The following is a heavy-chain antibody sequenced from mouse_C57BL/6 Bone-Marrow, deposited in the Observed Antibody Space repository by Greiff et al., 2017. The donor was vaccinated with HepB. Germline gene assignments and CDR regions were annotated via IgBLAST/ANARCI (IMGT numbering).Heavy chain of an antibody. J-gene: IGHJ3*01. D-gene: IGHD2-1*01. CDR1: GFSFNTYA. CDR2: IRSKSNNYAT. CDR3: VRPYGNYAAWFAY. V-gene: IGHV10-1*01. Sequence: EVKLMESGGGLVQPKGSLKLSCAASGFSFNTYAMNWVRQAPGKGLEWVARIRSKSNNYATYYADSVKDRFTISRDDSESMLYLQMNNLKTEDTAMYYCVRPYGNYAAWFAYWGQGTLVTVSA.